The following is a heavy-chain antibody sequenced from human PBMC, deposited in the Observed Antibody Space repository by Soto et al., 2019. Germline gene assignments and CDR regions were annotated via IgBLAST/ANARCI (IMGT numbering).Heavy chain of an antibody. D-gene: IGHD3-3*01. V-gene: IGHV3-30*18. CDR3: AKGDYDFWSGPSYYYYYMDV. J-gene: IGHJ6*03. CDR2: ISYDGSNK. CDR1: GFTFSSYG. Sequence: ESGGGVVQPGRSLRLSCAASGFTFSSYGMHWVRQAPGKGLEWVAVISYDGSNKYYADSVKGRFTISRDNSKNTLYLQMNSLRAEDTAVYYCAKGDYDFWSGPSYYYYYMDVWGKGTTVTVSS.